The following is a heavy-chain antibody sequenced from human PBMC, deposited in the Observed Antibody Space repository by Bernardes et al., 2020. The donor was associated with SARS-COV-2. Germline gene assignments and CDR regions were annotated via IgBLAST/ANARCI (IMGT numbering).Heavy chain of an antibody. J-gene: IGHJ4*02. CDR2: ISNAGSNE. CDR1: GFTFSSYH. Sequence: GGSLRLSCVGSGFTFSSYHIHWVRQAPGKGLEWVAVISNAGSNEYYADSVKGRFTISRDNSKNTLYLQMNSLRTEDTAVYYCARREIQPDYWGQGTLVTVSS. D-gene: IGHD5-18*01. V-gene: IGHV3-30-3*01. CDR3: ARREIQPDY.